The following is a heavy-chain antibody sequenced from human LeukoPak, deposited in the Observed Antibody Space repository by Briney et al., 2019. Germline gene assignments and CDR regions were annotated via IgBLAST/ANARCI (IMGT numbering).Heavy chain of an antibody. CDR1: GFTFSSYA. V-gene: IGHV3-23*01. CDR2: ISGSGGST. J-gene: IGHJ6*02. Sequence: PGGSLRLSCAASGFTFSSYAMSWVRQAAGKGLEWVSAISGSGGSTYYADSVKGRFTISRDNSKNTLYLQMNSLRAEDTAVYYCAKDLVPHYYYGMDVWGQGTTVTVSS. D-gene: IGHD2-21*01. CDR3: AKDLVPHYYYGMDV.